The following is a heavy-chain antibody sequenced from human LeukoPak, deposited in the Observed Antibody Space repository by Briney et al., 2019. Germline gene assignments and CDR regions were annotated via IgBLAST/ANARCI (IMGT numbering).Heavy chain of an antibody. CDR1: GFTFSDYA. CDR3: ARDRFMVRGVMVGTFDL. V-gene: IGHV3-33*01. J-gene: IGHJ3*01. D-gene: IGHD3-10*01. CDR2: IGYDGSNK. Sequence: GGSLRLSCAASGFTFSDYAKHWVRQAPGKGLEWVAVIGYDGSNKYDADSVKGRFTISRDNSKNMMYLQMNSLRAEDTAVYYCARDRFMVRGVMVGTFDLWGQGTMVTVSS.